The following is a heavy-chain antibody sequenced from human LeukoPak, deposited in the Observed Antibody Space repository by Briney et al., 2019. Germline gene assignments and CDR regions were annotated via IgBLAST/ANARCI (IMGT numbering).Heavy chain of an antibody. J-gene: IGHJ4*02. D-gene: IGHD1-26*01. CDR1: GGSISSGGYY. V-gene: IGHV4-31*03. Sequence: SQTLSLTCTVSGGSISSGGYYWSWIRQHPGKGLECIGYIYYSGSTYYNPSLKSRVTISVDTSKNQFSLKLSSVTAADTAVYYCARGGDTFRDYWGQGTLVTVSS. CDR2: IYYSGST. CDR3: ARGGDTFRDY.